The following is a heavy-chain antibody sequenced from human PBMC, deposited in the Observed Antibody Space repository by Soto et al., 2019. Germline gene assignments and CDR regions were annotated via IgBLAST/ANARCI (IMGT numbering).Heavy chain of an antibody. CDR1: GFTFSSYS. V-gene: IGHV3-21*01. Sequence: GSLRLSCEGSGFTFSSYSMNWVRQAPGKGLEWVSSISGSGGYIYYADSVKGRFTISRDNAKNSLYLQMTSLRDEDTALYYCARDRQSTPWYAADYWGQGSLVTVSS. J-gene: IGHJ4*02. D-gene: IGHD6-13*01. CDR3: ARDRQSTPWYAADY. CDR2: ISGSGGYI.